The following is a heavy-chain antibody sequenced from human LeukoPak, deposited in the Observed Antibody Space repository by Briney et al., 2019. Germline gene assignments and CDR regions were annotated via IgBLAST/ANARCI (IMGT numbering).Heavy chain of an antibody. Sequence: PGGSLRLSCGASGFTFSSYGMHWVRQAPGKGLEWLATISHDGSNIFYSGSVKGRFTISRDNAKNSLYLQMNSLRAEDTAVYYCARTYYYGSGTDAFDIWGQGTMVTVSS. CDR2: ISHDGSNI. J-gene: IGHJ3*02. CDR3: ARTYYYGSGTDAFDI. V-gene: IGHV3-30*03. CDR1: GFTFSSYG. D-gene: IGHD3-10*01.